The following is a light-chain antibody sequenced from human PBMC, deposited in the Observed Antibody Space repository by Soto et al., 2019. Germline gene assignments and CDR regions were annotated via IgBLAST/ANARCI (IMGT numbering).Light chain of an antibody. V-gene: IGKV3D-15*01. CDR3: QQYNSYPWT. CDR2: GAS. Sequence: LSPGALSLSQGERATLSCRASQSVSSSYLAWYQQTPGQAPRLLIYGASTRATGIPARFSGSGSGTEFTLTISSLQSEDFATYYCQQYNSYPWTFGQ. CDR1: QSVSSSY. J-gene: IGKJ1*01.